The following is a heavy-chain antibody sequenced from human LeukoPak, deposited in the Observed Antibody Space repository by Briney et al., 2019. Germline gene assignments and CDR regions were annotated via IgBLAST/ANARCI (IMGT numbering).Heavy chain of an antibody. J-gene: IGHJ4*02. V-gene: IGHV4-34*01. Sequence: SETLSLTCTVSGGSISSYYWSWIRQPPGKGLEWIGEINHSGSTNYNPSLKSRVTISVDTSKNQFSLKLSSVTAADTAVYYCARGSVAATGYWGQGTLVTVSS. D-gene: IGHD2-15*01. CDR2: INHSGST. CDR3: ARGSVAATGY. CDR1: GGSISSYY.